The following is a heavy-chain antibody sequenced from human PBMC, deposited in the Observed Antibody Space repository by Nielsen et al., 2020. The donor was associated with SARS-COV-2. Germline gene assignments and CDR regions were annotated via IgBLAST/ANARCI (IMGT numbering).Heavy chain of an antibody. J-gene: IGHJ5*01. CDR1: GGSFSGYY. CDR3: VRDRFCSDNRCAIGLWFDF. Sequence: SETLSLTCAVSGGSFSGYYWTWVRQSPGMGLEWIGNTNHRGSTHYNPSLESRVAISVHTSKNQFSLSLTSVTAADTAIYYCVRDRFCSDNRCAIGLWFDFWGQGSPVTVSS. V-gene: IGHV4-34*01. D-gene: IGHD3-3*01. CDR2: TNHRGST.